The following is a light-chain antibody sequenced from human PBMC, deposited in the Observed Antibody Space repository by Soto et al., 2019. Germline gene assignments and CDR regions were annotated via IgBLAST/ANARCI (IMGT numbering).Light chain of an antibody. J-gene: IGKJ5*01. V-gene: IGKV3-15*01. CDR3: QEYKNWPSIT. CDR2: GAS. Sequence: IVLTQSPATLSVSPEERATLSCRASQTISSNLAWYQQKPGQAPRLLIYGASTRATGIPARFSGSGSGTDFTLAISSLQSEDLAVYYCQEYKNWPSITFGQGGRLEIK. CDR1: QTISSN.